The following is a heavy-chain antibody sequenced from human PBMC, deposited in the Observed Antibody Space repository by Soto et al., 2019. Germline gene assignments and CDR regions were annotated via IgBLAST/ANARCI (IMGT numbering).Heavy chain of an antibody. CDR2: ISWDGGST. CDR1: GFTFDDYT. D-gene: IGHD1-20*01. Sequence: GGSLRLSCAASGFTFDDYTMHWVRQAPGKGLEWVSLISWDGGSTYYADSVKGRFTISRDNNKNSLYLQMNSLRTEDTALYYCAKGYNWNYYYGMDVWGQGTTVTVSS. J-gene: IGHJ6*02. CDR3: AKGYNWNYYYGMDV. V-gene: IGHV3-43*01.